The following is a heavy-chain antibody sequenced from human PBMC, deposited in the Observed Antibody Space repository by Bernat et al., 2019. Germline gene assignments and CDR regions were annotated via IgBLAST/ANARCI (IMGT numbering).Heavy chain of an antibody. CDR3: AKDVDNAFDI. Sequence: QVQLVESGGGMVQPGRSLRLSCAASGFTFSSYGMHWVRQAPGKGLEWVAVISYDGSNKYYADSVKGRFTISRDNSKNTLYLQMNSLRAEDTAVYYCAKDVDNAFDIWGQGTMVTVSS. CDR2: ISYDGSNK. J-gene: IGHJ3*02. D-gene: IGHD2-15*01. CDR1: GFTFSSYG. V-gene: IGHV3-30*18.